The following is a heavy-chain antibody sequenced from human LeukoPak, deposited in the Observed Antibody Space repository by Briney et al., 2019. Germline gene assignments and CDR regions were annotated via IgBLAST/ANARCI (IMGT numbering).Heavy chain of an antibody. CDR1: GYTFTDYG. J-gene: IGHJ4*02. CDR2: INPFSDNR. D-gene: IGHD1-26*01. CDR3: ARGGVGLRGWELLHSNDY. Sequence: GASVKVSCKASGYTFTDYGINWVRQAPGQGLEWMGWINPFSDNRNYAQNLQGRVTMTTDTSTSTAYMQLRSLRSDDTALYYCARGGVGLRGWELLHSNDYWGQGTPVTVSS. V-gene: IGHV1-18*01.